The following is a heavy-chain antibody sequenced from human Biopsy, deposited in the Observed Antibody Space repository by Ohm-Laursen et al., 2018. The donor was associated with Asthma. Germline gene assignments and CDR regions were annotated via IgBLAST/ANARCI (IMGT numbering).Heavy chain of an antibody. CDR1: GFTFSSYG. Sequence: SLRLSCAASGFTFSSYGMHWVRQAPGKGLEWVAVISYDGSNKYYADSVKSRFTISRDNSKNTLYLQMNSLRAEDTAVYYCASQSSGPDFWSGYYYFDYWGRGTLVTVSS. J-gene: IGHJ4*02. D-gene: IGHD3-3*01. CDR3: ASQSSGPDFWSGYYYFDY. V-gene: IGHV3-30*03. CDR2: ISYDGSNK.